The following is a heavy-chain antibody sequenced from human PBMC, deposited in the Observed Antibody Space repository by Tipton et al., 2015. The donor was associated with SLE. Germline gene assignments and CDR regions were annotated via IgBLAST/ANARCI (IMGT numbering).Heavy chain of an antibody. D-gene: IGHD5-12*01. CDR2: VHSSGST. Sequence: GLVKPSETLSLTCTVSGGSISSYYWSWIRQPPGKGLEWIGHVHSSGSTHYNPSLKSRVTISLDTSKNQFSLRMSSVTAADTAVYYCATSGYDSLSWFDPWGQGTPVTVSS. CDR3: ATSGYDSLSWFDP. CDR1: GGSISSYY. V-gene: IGHV4-59*03. J-gene: IGHJ5*02.